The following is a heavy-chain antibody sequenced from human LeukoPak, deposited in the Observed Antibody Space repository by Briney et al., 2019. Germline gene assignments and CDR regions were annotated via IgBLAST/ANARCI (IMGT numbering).Heavy chain of an antibody. CDR3: ARDRLTGDPFGYYYGMDV. V-gene: IGHV3-33*01. J-gene: IGHJ6*02. Sequence: GGSLRLSCAASGFTFSSYGMHWVRQAPGKGLEWVAVIWYDGSNKYYADSVKGRFTISRDNSKNTLYLQMNSLRAEDTAVYYCARDRLTGDPFGYYYGMDVWGQGTTVTVSS. D-gene: IGHD7-27*01. CDR2: IWYDGSNK. CDR1: GFTFSSYG.